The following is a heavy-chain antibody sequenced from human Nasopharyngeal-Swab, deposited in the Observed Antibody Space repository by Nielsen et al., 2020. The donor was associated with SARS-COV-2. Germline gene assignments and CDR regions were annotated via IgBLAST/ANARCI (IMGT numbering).Heavy chain of an antibody. V-gene: IGHV4-61*02. CDR3: ARINWNYYYYYGMDV. Sequence: IRQPPGKGLEWIGRIYTSGSTNYNPSLKSRVTISVDTSKNQFSLKLSSVTAADTAVYYCARINWNYYYYYGMDVWGQGTTVTASS. CDR2: IYTSGST. D-gene: IGHD1-20*01. J-gene: IGHJ6*02.